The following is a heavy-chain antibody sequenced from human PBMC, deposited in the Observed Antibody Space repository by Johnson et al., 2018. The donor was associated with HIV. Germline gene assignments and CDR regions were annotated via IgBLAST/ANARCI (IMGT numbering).Heavy chain of an antibody. CDR2: ISYDGSNK. V-gene: IGHV3-30*18. Sequence: QVQLVESGGGVVQPGRSLRLSCAASGFTFNSYGMHWVRQAPGKGLEWVAVISYDGSNKYYTDSVKVRFTISRDNSKNTLYLQMNSLRAEDTAVYDCAKDVVGIQLLGAFDIWGQGTMVTVSS. CDR1: GFTFNSYG. J-gene: IGHJ3*02. D-gene: IGHD5-18*01. CDR3: AKDVVGIQLLGAFDI.